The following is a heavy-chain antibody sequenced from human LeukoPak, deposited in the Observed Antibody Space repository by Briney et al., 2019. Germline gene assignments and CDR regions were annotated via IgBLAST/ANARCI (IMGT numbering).Heavy chain of an antibody. CDR3: ARDGREFGDLFDY. J-gene: IGHJ4*02. V-gene: IGHV3-74*03. Sequence: GGSLRLSCAASGFTFSSHWMHWVRQAPGKGLVWVSRINSVGSSTTYADSVKGRFTISRDNAKNTLYLQMNSLRAEDTAVYYCARDGREFGDLFDYWGQGTLVTVSS. CDR1: GFTFSSHW. D-gene: IGHD3-10*01. CDR2: INSVGSST.